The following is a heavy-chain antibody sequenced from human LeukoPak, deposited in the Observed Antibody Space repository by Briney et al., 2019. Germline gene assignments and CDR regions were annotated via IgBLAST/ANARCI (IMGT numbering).Heavy chain of an antibody. CDR3: ARDELEDIVVEGY. CDR1: GYTFTGYY. CDR2: INPNSGGT. Sequence: ASVKVSCKASGYTFTGYYMHWVRQAPGQGLEWMGWINPNSGGTNYAQKFQGRVTMTRDTSISTAYMELSRLRSDDTAVYYCARDELEDIVVEGYWGQGTLVTVSS. J-gene: IGHJ4*02. V-gene: IGHV1-2*02. D-gene: IGHD2-2*01.